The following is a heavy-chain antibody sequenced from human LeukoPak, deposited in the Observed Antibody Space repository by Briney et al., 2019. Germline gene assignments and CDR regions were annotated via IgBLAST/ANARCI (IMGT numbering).Heavy chain of an antibody. CDR3: ARGDDSSGWRGDAFDI. Sequence: GGSLRLSCAASGSTFNNYNMNWVRQAPGKRLEWVSSISTSSNYIYYADSVKGRFTISRDNAKNSLYLQMNSLRAEDTALYCCARGDDSSGWRGDAFDIWGQGTMVTVSS. D-gene: IGHD6-19*01. J-gene: IGHJ3*02. CDR1: GSTFNNYN. V-gene: IGHV3-21*01. CDR2: ISTSSNYI.